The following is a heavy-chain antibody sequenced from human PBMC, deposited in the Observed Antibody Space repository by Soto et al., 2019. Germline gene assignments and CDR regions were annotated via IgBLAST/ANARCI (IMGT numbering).Heavy chain of an antibody. D-gene: IGHD5-18*01. CDR2: ITGNSDAT. J-gene: IGHJ4*02. CDR3: AKEIYSYGYDGLHY. V-gene: IGHV3-23*01. Sequence: EVQLLESGGGLVQPGGSLRLSCAASGFTFSGHAMIWVRQAPGKGLEWLSSITGNSDATFYADSVKGHFTISRHNSKNTLYLHMNSLRAEDTAVYYCAKEIYSYGYDGLHYWGQGTLVTVSS. CDR1: GFTFSGHA.